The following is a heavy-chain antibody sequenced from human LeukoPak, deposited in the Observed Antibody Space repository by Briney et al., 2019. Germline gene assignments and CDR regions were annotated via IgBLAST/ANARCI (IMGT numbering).Heavy chain of an antibody. CDR1: GFTFSSYW. V-gene: IGHV3-7*01. CDR2: IKQDGSEK. Sequence: GGSLRLSCAASGFTFSSYWMSWVRQAPGKGLEWVANIKQDGSEKYYVDSVKGRFTISRDDAKNSLYLQMNSPRAEDTAVYYCARDADFWSAANFDYWGQGTLVTVSS. J-gene: IGHJ4*02. D-gene: IGHD3/OR15-3a*01. CDR3: ARDADFWSAANFDY.